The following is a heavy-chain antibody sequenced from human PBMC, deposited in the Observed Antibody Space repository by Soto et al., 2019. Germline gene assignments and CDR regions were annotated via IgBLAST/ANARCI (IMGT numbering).Heavy chain of an antibody. D-gene: IGHD3-9*01. V-gene: IGHV3-30*18. J-gene: IGHJ5*02. CDR3: AKDSGSVLRYFEWLPHPNWFDP. Sequence: GGSLRLSCAASGFTFSSYGMHWVRQAPGKGLEWVAVISYDGSNKYYAGSVKGRFTISRDNSKNTLYLQMNSLRAEDTAVYYCAKDSGSVLRYFEWLPHPNWFDPWGQGTLVTVSS. CDR1: GFTFSSYG. CDR2: ISYDGSNK.